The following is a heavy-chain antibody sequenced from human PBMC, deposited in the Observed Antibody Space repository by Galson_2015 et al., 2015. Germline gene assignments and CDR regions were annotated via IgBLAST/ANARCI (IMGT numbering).Heavy chain of an antibody. D-gene: IGHD3-3*01. V-gene: IGHV4-31*02. J-gene: IGHJ4*02. CDR2: IFYTGSS. Sequence: LEWIGYIFYTGSSYHKPSLKSRVTISIDTSKNQFSLKLKSVTAADTAVYYCARGRPTITVSGDVIHYFDWWGRGTLVTVSS. CDR3: ARGRPTITVSGDVIHYFDW.